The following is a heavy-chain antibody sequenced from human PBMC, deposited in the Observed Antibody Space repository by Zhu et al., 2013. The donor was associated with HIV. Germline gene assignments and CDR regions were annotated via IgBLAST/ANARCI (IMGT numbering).Heavy chain of an antibody. V-gene: IGHV1-3*01. J-gene: IGHJ4*02. D-gene: IGHD3-22*01. CDR2: INAGNGNT. CDR3: ARALDYDSSGYYSSAGVFDY. Sequence: QVQLVQSGAEVKKPGASVKVSCKASGYTFTSYAMHWVRQAPGQRLEWMGWINAGNGNTKYSQKFQGRVTITRDTSASTAYMELSSLRSEDTAVYYCARALDYDSSGYYSSAGVFDYWGQGTLVTVSS. CDR1: GYTFTSYA.